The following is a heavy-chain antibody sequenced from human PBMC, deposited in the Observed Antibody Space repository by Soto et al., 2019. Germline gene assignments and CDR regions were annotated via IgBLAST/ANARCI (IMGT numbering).Heavy chain of an antibody. CDR3: ARAKYGSGSYYNPKGGYYYYGMDV. J-gene: IGHJ6*02. CDR1: GFTFSSYS. V-gene: IGHV3-48*02. D-gene: IGHD3-10*01. CDR2: ISSSSSTI. Sequence: EVQLVESGGGLVQPGGSLRLSCAASGFTFSSYSMNWVRQAPGKGLEWVSYISSSSSTIYYAGSVKGRFTISRDNAKNSLYLQMNSLRDEDTAVYYCARAKYGSGSYYNPKGGYYYYGMDVWGQGTTVTVSS.